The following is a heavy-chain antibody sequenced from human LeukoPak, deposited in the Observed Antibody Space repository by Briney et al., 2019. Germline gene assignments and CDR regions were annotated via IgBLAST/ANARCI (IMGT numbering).Heavy chain of an antibody. CDR3: AREWNYESNGYFYYY. CDR1: GDTFSRYG. V-gene: IGHV1-69*13. Sequence: SVKVSCKASGDTFSRYGISWVRQAPGQGLEWMGGIIPLFGTANYAQKFQGRVTITADESTSTAYLGLSRLRFEDTAVYYCAREWNYESNGYFYYYWGQGTLVTVSS. D-gene: IGHD3-22*01. CDR2: IIPLFGTA. J-gene: IGHJ4*02.